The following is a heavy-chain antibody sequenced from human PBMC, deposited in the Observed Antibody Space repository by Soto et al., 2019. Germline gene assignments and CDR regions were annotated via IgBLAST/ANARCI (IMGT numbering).Heavy chain of an antibody. J-gene: IGHJ6*02. V-gene: IGHV1-18*04. CDR3: ARDDSSSWYVDYYYGMDV. CDR2: ISAYNGNT. D-gene: IGHD6-13*01. Sequence: ASVKVSCKASGYTFTSYCISWVRQAPGQGLEWMGWISAYNGNTNYAQKLQGRVTMTTDTSTSTAYMELRSLRSDDTAVYYCARDDSSSWYVDYYYGMDVWGQGTTVTVSS. CDR1: GYTFTSYC.